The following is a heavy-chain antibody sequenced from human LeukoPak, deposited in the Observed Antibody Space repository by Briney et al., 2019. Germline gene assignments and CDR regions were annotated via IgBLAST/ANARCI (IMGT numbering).Heavy chain of an antibody. V-gene: IGHV3-23*01. CDR1: GFTFSSYA. J-gene: IGHJ4*02. Sequence: PGGSLRLSCAASGFTFSSYAMSWVRQAPGKGLEWVSAISGSGGSTYYADSVKARFTISRDNSKNTLYLQTNSLRAEDTAVYYCAKVFFRDLNYDILGYYFDYWGQGTLVTVSS. CDR3: AKVFFRDLNYDILGYYFDY. CDR2: ISGSGGST. D-gene: IGHD3-9*01.